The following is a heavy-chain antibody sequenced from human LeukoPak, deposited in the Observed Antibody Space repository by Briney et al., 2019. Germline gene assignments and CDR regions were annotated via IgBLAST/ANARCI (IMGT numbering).Heavy chain of an antibody. CDR2: ISAYNGNT. J-gene: IGHJ3*02. CDR3: ARLHSSGWPLDAFDI. CDR1: GYTFTNYA. D-gene: IGHD6-19*01. V-gene: IGHV1-18*01. Sequence: ASVKVSCKASGYTFTNYAISWVRQAPGQGLEWMGWISAYNGNTKYAQKYQGRVTTTTDTSTSTAYMELRGLTSDDTAVYYCARLHSSGWPLDAFDIWGQGTMVTVSS.